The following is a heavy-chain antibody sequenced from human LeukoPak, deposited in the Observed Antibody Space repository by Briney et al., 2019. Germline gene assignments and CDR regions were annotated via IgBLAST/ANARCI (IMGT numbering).Heavy chain of an antibody. J-gene: IGHJ4*02. CDR1: GGSISSSSYY. CDR2: IYTSGST. Sequence: PSETLSLTCTVSGGSISSSSYYWGWIRQPPGKGLEWIGRIYTSGSTNYNPSLKSRVTMSVDTSMNQFSLKLSSVTAADTAVYYCARDYGDYNGKVVDWGQGTLVTVSS. D-gene: IGHD4-17*01. CDR3: ARDYGDYNGKVVD. V-gene: IGHV4-39*07.